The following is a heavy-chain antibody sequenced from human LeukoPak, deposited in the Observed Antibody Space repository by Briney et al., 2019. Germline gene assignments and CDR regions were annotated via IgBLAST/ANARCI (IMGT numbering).Heavy chain of an antibody. V-gene: IGHV1-2*02. J-gene: IGHJ4*02. D-gene: IGHD2-2*02. CDR1: GGTFRSYA. CDR3: PRDYCSSTNCYTGRVDY. CDR2: INPNSGGT. Sequence: ASVKVSCKASGGTFRSYAISWVRQGTGQGLEWMGWINPNSGGTNYAQKFQGRATMTRDTSISTAYMELSRLRSVDTAMWYCPRDYCSSTNCYTGRVDYWGQGTLLTVSS.